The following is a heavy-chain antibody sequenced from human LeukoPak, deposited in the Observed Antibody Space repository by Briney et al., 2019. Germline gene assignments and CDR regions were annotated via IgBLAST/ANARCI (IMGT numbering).Heavy chain of an antibody. CDR3: ARDIYGGNLRTDY. Sequence: GGSLRLSCAASGFTFNTYSMNWVRQAPGKVLAWISYISSSGDTIYYAESVQGRFTISRDNAKISLYLQMNSLRDEDTGVYYCARDIYGGNLRTDYWGPGTLVTVSS. CDR2: ISSSGDTI. V-gene: IGHV3-48*02. D-gene: IGHD4-23*01. CDR1: GFTFNTYS. J-gene: IGHJ4*02.